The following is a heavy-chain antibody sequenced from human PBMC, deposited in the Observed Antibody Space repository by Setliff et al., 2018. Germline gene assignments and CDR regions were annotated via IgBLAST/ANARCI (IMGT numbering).Heavy chain of an antibody. CDR3: ARATAMAIYYYYMDV. V-gene: IGHV3-74*01. J-gene: IGHJ6*03. CDR1: GFTFSSYW. Sequence: GESLKISCAASGFTFSSYWMHWVRQVPGKGLVWVSRINSDGSTTNYADSVKGRFTISRDNAKNTLYLQMNSLGAEDTAVYYCARATAMAIYYYYMDVWGKGTTVTVSS. CDR2: INSDGSTT. D-gene: IGHD5-18*01.